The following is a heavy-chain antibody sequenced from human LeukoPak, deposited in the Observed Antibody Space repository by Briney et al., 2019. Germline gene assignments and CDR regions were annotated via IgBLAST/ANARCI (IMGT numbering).Heavy chain of an antibody. V-gene: IGHV3-23*01. CDR3: AKFEAATHPNYGMDV. D-gene: IGHD6-25*01. CDR2: ISGSGGNT. Sequence: PGGSLRLSCAASGFTFSSYAMSWVRQAPGKGLEWVSAISGSGGNTYYADSVKGRFTISRDNSKNTLYLQMNSLRAEDTAVYYCAKFEAATHPNYGMDVWGQGTTVTVSS. CDR1: GFTFSSYA. J-gene: IGHJ6*02.